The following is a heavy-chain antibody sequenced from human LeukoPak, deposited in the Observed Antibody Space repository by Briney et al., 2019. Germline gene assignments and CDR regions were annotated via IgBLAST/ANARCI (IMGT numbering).Heavy chain of an antibody. CDR3: AKDASPYSNYAVRWFDS. V-gene: IGHV3-23*01. J-gene: IGHJ5*01. CDR1: GFSFRTYI. CDR2: ISGDAITT. D-gene: IGHD4/OR15-4a*01. Sequence: GGSLRLSCTASGFSFRTYIMAWVRQVPGKGLEWISAISGDAITTYYAVPVKGRFTISRDNFRNTLSLQMDSLRADDSAVYHCAKDASPYSNYAVRWFDSWGQGTLVTVSS.